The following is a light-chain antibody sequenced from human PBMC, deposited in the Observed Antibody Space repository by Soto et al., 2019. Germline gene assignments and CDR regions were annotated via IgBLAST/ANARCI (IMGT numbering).Light chain of an antibody. CDR1: QSVSSN. J-gene: IGKJ1*01. Sequence: EIVMRQSPATPSVSQGERATLSCRASQSVSSNYLAWYQQKPGQAHRLLIYGASSRATGIPDRFSGSGSGTEFTLTISSLQSEDFAVYYCQQYSKWPTFGQGTKVDIK. CDR2: GAS. CDR3: QQYSKWPT. V-gene: IGKV3D-15*01.